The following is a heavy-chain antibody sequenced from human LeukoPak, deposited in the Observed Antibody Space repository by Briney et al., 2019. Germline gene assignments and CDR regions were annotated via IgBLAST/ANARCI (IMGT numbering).Heavy chain of an antibody. CDR1: GFTFSNYA. CDR2: ISGGST. J-gene: IGHJ4*02. V-gene: IGHV3-23*01. CDR3: ARNPYGDYYFDY. Sequence: GGSLRLSCADSGFTFSNYAMSWVRQAPGKGLEWVSAISGGSTYYADSVKGRFTISRDNSKNALFLQINSLRAEDTAVYFCARNPYGDYYFDYWGQGTLVTASS. D-gene: IGHD4-17*01.